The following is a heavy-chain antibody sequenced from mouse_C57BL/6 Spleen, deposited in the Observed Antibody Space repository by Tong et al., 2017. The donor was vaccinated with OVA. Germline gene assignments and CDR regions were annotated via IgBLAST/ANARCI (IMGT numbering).Heavy chain of an antibody. J-gene: IGHJ2*01. Sequence: EVQLQESGGGLVKPGGSLKLSCAASGFTFSSYAMSWVRQTPEKRLEWVATISDGGSYTYYPDNVKGRFTISRDNAKNNLYLQMSHLKSEDTAMYYCARKGNYGGGYFDYWGQGTTLTVSS. D-gene: IGHD2-1*01. CDR3: ARKGNYGGGYFDY. V-gene: IGHV5-4*01. CDR2: ISDGGSYT. CDR1: GFTFSSYA.